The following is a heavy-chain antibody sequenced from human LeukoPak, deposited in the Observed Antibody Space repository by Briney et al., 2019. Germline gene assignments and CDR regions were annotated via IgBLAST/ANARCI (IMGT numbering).Heavy chain of an antibody. V-gene: IGHV3-23*01. CDR2: LSNSGSGI. CDR1: GFTFSNYG. Sequence: GGSLRLSCAASGFTFSNYGMSWVRQAPGKGLEWVSSLSNSGSGIYYADSVKGRFTISRDNSKNTLYLQMNSLRAEDTAVYYCAKDLGDIVVVPAAALDYWGQGTLVTVSS. CDR3: AKDLGDIVVVPAAALDY. J-gene: IGHJ4*02. D-gene: IGHD2-2*01.